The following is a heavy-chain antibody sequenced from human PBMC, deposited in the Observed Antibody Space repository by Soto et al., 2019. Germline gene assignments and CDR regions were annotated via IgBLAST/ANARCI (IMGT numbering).Heavy chain of an antibody. V-gene: IGHV4-39*01. J-gene: IGHJ4*02. CDR1: AAPIISSSFY. CDR3: ARHDPGALSPDFDY. CDR2: IYYTGTT. D-gene: IGHD2-2*01. Sequence: PSETLSLTCSVSAAPIISSSFYWGWVRQPPGKGLEWIGSIYYTGTTYYNPSLKSRVTMSVDTSKNQFSLRLTSVTATDTALSYCARHDPGALSPDFDYWGQGTLVTVSS.